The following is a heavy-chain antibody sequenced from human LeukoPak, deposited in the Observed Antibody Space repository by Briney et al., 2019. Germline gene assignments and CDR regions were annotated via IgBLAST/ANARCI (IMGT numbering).Heavy chain of an antibody. J-gene: IGHJ4*02. V-gene: IGHV3-74*01. D-gene: IGHD2/OR15-2a*01. CDR3: VRFYETY. Sequence: GGPLRLSCAASGNYWMHWIRQARGKGLVWVSHIKSDGSWTSYADSETGRFSISKGTAKTTVYLQMNNLRAADTAVYYCVRFYETYWGGGTLGTASS. CDR1: GNYW. CDR2: IKSDGSWT.